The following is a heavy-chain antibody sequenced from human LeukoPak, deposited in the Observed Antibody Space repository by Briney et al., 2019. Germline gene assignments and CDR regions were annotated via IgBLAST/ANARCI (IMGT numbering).Heavy chain of an antibody. V-gene: IGHV3-21*01. CDR1: GFTFSSYS. J-gene: IGHJ3*02. CDR3: ARVDLNHDAFDI. CDR2: ISSSSSYI. Sequence: GGSLRLSCAASGFTFSSYSMNWVRQAPGKGLEWVSSISSSSSYIYYADSVKGRFTISRDNAKNSLYLQMNSLRAEDTAVYYCARVDLNHDAFDIWGQGTMVTTSS. D-gene: IGHD2-2*03.